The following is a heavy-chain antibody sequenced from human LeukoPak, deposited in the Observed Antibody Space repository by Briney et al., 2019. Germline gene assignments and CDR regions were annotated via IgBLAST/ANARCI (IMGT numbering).Heavy chain of an antibody. CDR2: IYTSGST. CDR1: GGSISCYY. Sequence: SETLSLTCTVSGGSISCYYWRWLRQPAGKGLEWLGRIYTSGSTNYNTSLKSRVTISVDTSKNQFPLKLSSVTAADTAVYYCGRDSYVQQWLPQPIYYYYGMDVWRQGTTVTVSS. CDR3: GRDSYVQQWLPQPIYYYYGMDV. D-gene: IGHD6-19*01. J-gene: IGHJ6*02. V-gene: IGHV4-4*07.